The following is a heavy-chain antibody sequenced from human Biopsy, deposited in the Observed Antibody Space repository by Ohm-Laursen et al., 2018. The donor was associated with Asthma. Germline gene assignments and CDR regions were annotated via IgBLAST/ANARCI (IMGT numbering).Heavy chain of an antibody. CDR1: GGTFNTYV. CDR3: ARKAGSCISRTCYSLDF. Sequence: ASVKVSCNSLGGTFNTYVIGWVRQAPGQGLEWMGGINSVFGTTTYPQKFQDRVTITADDSTSTVYMELSGLRSEGTAMYYCARKAGSCISRTCYSLDFWGQGTLVTVSS. D-gene: IGHD2-2*01. V-gene: IGHV1-69*13. CDR2: INSVFGTT. J-gene: IGHJ4*02.